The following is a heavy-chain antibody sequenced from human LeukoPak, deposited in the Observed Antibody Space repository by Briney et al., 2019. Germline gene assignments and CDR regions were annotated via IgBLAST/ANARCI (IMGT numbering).Heavy chain of an antibody. J-gene: IGHJ5*02. V-gene: IGHV4-4*07. D-gene: IGHD2-2*01. CDR2: IYTSGST. Sequence: SETLSLTCTVSGGSLSSYYWSWIRQPAGKGLEWIGRIYTSGSTNYNPSLKSRGTMSVHTSKNQFSLKLGSVTAADTDVYYCARDVAQIVVVGGGGWFDPWGQGTLVTVSP. CDR3: ARDVAQIVVVGGGGWFDP. CDR1: GGSLSSYY.